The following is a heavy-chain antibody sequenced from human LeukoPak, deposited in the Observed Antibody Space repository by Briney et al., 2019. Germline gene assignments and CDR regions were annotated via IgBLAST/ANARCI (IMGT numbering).Heavy chain of an antibody. J-gene: IGHJ6*04. Sequence: SETLSLTCAVYGGSFSGYYWSWIRQPPGKGLEWIGEINHSGSTNYNPSLKSRVTISVDTSKNQFSLKLSFVIAADTAVYYCAELGITMIGGVWGKGTTVTISS. CDR2: INHSGST. CDR3: AELGITMIGGV. D-gene: IGHD3-10*02. CDR1: GGSFSGYY. V-gene: IGHV4-34*01.